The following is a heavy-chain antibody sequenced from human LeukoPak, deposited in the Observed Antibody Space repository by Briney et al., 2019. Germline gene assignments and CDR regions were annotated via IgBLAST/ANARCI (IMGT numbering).Heavy chain of an antibody. CDR2: VWYDGSLK. V-gene: IGHV3-33*01. Sequence: GKSLRLSCAASGFTFSTYGMNWVRQAPGKGRECVAVVWYDGSLKYYRDSVKGRFTISRDNSKNTLYLQMNSLRVEDTAVYYCARGDGGGGTHPFDYWGQGTLVTVSS. J-gene: IGHJ4*02. D-gene: IGHD2-15*01. CDR3: ARGDGGGGTHPFDY. CDR1: GFTFSTYG.